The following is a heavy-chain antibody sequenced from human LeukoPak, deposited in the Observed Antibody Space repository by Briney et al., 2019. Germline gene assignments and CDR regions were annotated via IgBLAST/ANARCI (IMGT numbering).Heavy chain of an antibody. CDR1: GFTFDDYA. CDR2: INWNSDSI. D-gene: IGHD5-24*01. J-gene: IGHJ4*02. V-gene: IGHV3-9*01. Sequence: GGSLRLSCAVSGFTFDDYAMHWVRQVPGKGLEWVSGINWNSDSIGYADSVKGRFTISRDNSKNTLYLQMNSLRAEDTAVYYCARGAARMVEMGTIISFEYWGQGTLVTVSS. CDR3: ARGAARMVEMGTIISFEY.